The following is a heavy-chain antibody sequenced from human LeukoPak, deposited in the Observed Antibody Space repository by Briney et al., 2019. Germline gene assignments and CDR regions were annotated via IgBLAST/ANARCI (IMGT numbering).Heavy chain of an antibody. CDR3: ARDRRGYYDSSGHFDY. CDR1: GGSISSYY. Sequence: PSGTLSLTCTVSGGSISSYYWSWIRQPPGKGLEWIGYIYYSGSTNYNPSLKSRVTISVDTSKNQFSLKLSSVTAADTAVYYCARDRRGYYDSSGHFDYWGQGTLVTVCS. CDR2: IYYSGST. J-gene: IGHJ4*02. D-gene: IGHD3-22*01. V-gene: IGHV4-59*01.